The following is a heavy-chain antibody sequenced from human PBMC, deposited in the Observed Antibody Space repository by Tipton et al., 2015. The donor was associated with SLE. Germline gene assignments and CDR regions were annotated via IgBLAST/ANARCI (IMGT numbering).Heavy chain of an antibody. J-gene: IGHJ4*02. CDR1: GGSFSGYY. CDR3: ARFAYSLAVDY. D-gene: IGHD6-13*01. Sequence: TLSLTCAVYGGSFSGYYWSWIRQPPGKGLEWIGEINHSGSTNYNPSLKSRVTISVDTSKNQFSLKLSSVTAADTAVYYCARFAYSLAVDYWGQGTLVTVSS. V-gene: IGHV4-34*01. CDR2: INHSGST.